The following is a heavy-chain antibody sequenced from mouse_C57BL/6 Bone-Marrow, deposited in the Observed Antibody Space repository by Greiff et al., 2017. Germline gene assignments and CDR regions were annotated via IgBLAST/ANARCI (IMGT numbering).Heavy chain of an antibody. CDR3: TNFCIIVYVDY. D-gene: IGHD1-1*01. Sequence: EVQLQQSGAELVRPGASVKLSCTASGFNIKDDYMHWVKQRPEQGLEWIGWIDPENGDTESASKFQGKATITADPSSNTAYRQLRSLTSEDTAVYYFTNFCIIVYVDYWGQGTTLTVSS. CDR2: IDPENGDT. J-gene: IGHJ2*01. CDR1: GFNIKDDY. V-gene: IGHV14-4*01.